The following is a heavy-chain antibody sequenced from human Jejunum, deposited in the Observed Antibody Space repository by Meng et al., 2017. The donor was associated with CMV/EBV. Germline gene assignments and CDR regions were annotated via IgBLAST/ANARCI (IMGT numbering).Heavy chain of an antibody. CDR1: FTLSDHY. J-gene: IGHJ4*02. Sequence: FTLSDHYIDWIRQAPGKGLEWVGRSANKLDRYTTEYAASVRGRFTLLRDDLRNSLYLQMSRLKTEDTAVYYCAKDTDGTAVVAYFDFWGQGTLVTVSS. V-gene: IGHV3-72*01. D-gene: IGHD5-18*01. CDR3: AKDTDGTAVVAYFDF. CDR2: SANKLDRYTT.